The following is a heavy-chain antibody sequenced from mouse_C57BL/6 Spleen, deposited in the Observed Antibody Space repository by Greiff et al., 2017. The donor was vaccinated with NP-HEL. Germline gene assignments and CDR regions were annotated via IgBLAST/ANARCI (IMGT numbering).Heavy chain of an antibody. V-gene: IGHV5-9-1*02. D-gene: IGHD2-3*01. J-gene: IGHJ3*01. CDR1: GFTFSSYA. Sequence: EVQRVESGEGLVKPGGSLKLSCAASGFTFSSYAMSWVRQTPEKRLEWVAYISSGGDYIYYADTVKGRFTISRDNARNTLYLQMSSLKSEDTAMYYCTRDGYYGGFAYWGQGTLVTVSA. CDR3: TRDGYYGGFAY. CDR2: ISSGGDYI.